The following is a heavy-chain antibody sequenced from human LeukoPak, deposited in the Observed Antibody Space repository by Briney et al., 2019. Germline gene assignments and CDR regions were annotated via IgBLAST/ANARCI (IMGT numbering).Heavy chain of an antibody. CDR3: ARSIRPRSRDGYKGYYFDY. CDR2: ISWDGGST. CDR1: GFTFDDYA. J-gene: IGHJ4*02. D-gene: IGHD5-24*01. V-gene: IGHV3-43D*04. Sequence: QPGGSLRLSCAASGFTFDDYAMHWVRQAPGKGLEWVSLISWDGGSTYYADSVKGRFTISRDNSKNSLYLQMNSLRAEDTALYYCARSIRPRSRDGYKGYYFDYWGQGTLVTVSS.